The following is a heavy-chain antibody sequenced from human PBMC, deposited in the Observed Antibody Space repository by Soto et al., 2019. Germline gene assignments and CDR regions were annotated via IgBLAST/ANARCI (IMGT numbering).Heavy chain of an antibody. CDR2: ISASGDNT. CDR1: GFTFRSFA. CDR3: AKAQCYDSLTGSYCYFDF. Sequence: GGSLRLSCAVSGFTFRSFAVTWVRQAPGKGLEWVSTISASGDNTYYADSVKGRFTVSRDNSKNTQDLQLDSLRAEDTAVYYCAKAQCYDSLTGSYCYFDFWGQGALVTVSS. J-gene: IGHJ4*02. D-gene: IGHD3-9*01. V-gene: IGHV3-23*01.